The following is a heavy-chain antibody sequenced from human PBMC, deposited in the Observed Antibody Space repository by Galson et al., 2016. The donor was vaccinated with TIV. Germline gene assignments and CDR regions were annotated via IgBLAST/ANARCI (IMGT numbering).Heavy chain of an antibody. Sequence: QSGAEVKKPGESLKISCQSSGYKFNSYWIGGVRQMPGKGPEWMGIIYPGDSDSRKSPSFQGQVTMSVDKSINTAYLQLSSLKASDTAMYYCARQSENAYDVWGQGTLVTVSS. CDR1: GYKFNSYW. V-gene: IGHV5-51*01. CDR3: ARQSENAYDV. CDR2: IYPGDSDS. J-gene: IGHJ3*01.